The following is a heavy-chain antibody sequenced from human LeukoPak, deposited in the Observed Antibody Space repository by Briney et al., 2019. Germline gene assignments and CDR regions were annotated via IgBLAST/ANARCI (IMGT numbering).Heavy chain of an antibody. CDR3: AELGITMIGGV. CDR2: ISTTGGTT. J-gene: IGHJ6*04. Sequence: GGSLRLSCAASGITFSSYGMSWVRQAPGKGLEWVSAISTTGGTTYYADSVKGRFTISRDNAKNSLYLQMNSLRAEDTAVYYCAELGITMIGGVWGKGTTVTISS. V-gene: IGHV3-48*03. D-gene: IGHD3-10*02. CDR1: GITFSSYG.